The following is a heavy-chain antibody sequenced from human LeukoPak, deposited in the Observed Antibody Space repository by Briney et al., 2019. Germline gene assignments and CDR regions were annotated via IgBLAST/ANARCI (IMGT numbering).Heavy chain of an antibody. J-gene: IGHJ4*02. D-gene: IGHD6-19*01. Sequence: GGSLRLSCAASGFTFDDYAMHWVRQAPGKGLEWVSLISGDGGSTYYADSVKGRFTISRDNSKNSLYLQMNSLRTEDTALYYRAKDPYSSGSVYDYWGQGTLVTVSS. CDR1: GFTFDDYA. CDR3: AKDPYSSGSVYDY. CDR2: ISGDGGST. V-gene: IGHV3-43*02.